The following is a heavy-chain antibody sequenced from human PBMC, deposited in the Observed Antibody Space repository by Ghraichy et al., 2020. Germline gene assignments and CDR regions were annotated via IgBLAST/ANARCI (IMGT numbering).Heavy chain of an antibody. Sequence: GGSLRLSCAASGFTFSSYSMNWVRQAPGKGLEWVAHISSRSSNIYYADSVKGRFTIARDNAKNSLYLQMNNLRDEDTAVYYCARALWYSLSWARFDYWGQGILVTVSS. CDR3: ARALWYSLSWARFDY. V-gene: IGHV3-48*02. D-gene: IGHD6-13*01. CDR1: GFTFSSYS. CDR2: ISSRSSNI. J-gene: IGHJ4*02.